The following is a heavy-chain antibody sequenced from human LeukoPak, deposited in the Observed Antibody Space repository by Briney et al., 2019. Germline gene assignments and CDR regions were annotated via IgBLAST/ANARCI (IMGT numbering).Heavy chain of an antibody. V-gene: IGHV3-48*03. CDR3: AQWSRYFDY. CDR2: ISSSGSTI. D-gene: IGHD1-26*01. CDR1: GFTFSSYE. J-gene: IGHJ4*02. Sequence: GGSLRLSCAASGFTFSSYEMNWVRRAPGKGLEWVSYISSSGSTIYYADSVKGRFTISRDNAKNSLYLQMNSLRAEDTALYFCAQWSRYFDYWGQGTLVTVSS.